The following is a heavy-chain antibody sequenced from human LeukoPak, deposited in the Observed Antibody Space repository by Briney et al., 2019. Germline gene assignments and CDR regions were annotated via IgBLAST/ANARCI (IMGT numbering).Heavy chain of an antibody. Sequence: GGSLRLSCEGSGFTFNNYAMAWVRQAPGKGLEWVSAMSSAEGYTYYGESVKGRFTISGDTFRNTMYLQMENLGAEDTAMYYCARRSKSGSGWFDYWGQGVLVTVSS. CDR1: GFTFNNYA. CDR3: ARRSKSGSGWFDY. D-gene: IGHD6-19*01. V-gene: IGHV3-23*01. CDR2: MSSAEGYT. J-gene: IGHJ4*02.